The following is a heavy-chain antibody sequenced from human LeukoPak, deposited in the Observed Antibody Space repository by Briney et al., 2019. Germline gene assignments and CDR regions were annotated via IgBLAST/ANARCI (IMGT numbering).Heavy chain of an antibody. CDR3: VRDGVGAPPFDY. J-gene: IGHJ4*02. CDR2: IKQDGSEK. D-gene: IGHD1-26*01. Sequence: PGGSLRLSCAASGFTFSSYWMSWVRQAPGKGLEWVANIKQDGSEKYYVDSVKGRFTISRDNAKNTLFLQMNSLRAEDTAVYYCVRDGVGAPPFDYWGQGALVIVSS. V-gene: IGHV3-7*01. CDR1: GFTFSSYW.